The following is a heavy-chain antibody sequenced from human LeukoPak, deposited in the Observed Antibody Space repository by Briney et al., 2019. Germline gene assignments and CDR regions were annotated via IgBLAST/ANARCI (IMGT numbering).Heavy chain of an antibody. D-gene: IGHD6-19*01. CDR1: SGFS. CDR3: AKGHRSSSSFFDS. V-gene: IGHV3-23*01. CDR2: INGRGDDT. J-gene: IGHJ4*02. Sequence: GGSLRLSCAAFSGFSISWVRQAPGRGLGWGSAINGRGDDTYYPDSVKGRFTISRDNSNNTLYLQMNSLRAEDTAVYYCAKGHRSSSSFFDSWGQGILVTVSS.